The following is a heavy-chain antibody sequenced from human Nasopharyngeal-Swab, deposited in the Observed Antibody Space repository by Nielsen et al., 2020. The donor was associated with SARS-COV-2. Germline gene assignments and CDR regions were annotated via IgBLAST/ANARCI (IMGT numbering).Heavy chain of an antibody. V-gene: IGHV4-61*01. CDR1: GASVNSGFYY. Sequence: SETLSLTCTVSGASVNSGFYYWSWIRQSPGKGLEWLGYVYYSWTAKYNPSVKRRVTISLDKSKNQFSLELRSVTAADTAVYYCARDRNYYGSGSYYKGFDVWGPGTMVSVSS. J-gene: IGHJ3*01. D-gene: IGHD3-10*01. CDR3: ARDRNYYGSGSYYKGFDV. CDR2: VYYSWTA.